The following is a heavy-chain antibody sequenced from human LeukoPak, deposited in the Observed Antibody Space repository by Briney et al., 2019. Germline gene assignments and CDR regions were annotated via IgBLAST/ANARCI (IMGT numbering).Heavy chain of an antibody. J-gene: IGHJ5*02. CDR1: GGSFSGYY. D-gene: IGHD3/OR15-3a*01. CDR3: TRDDDTSSHFGRLS. V-gene: IGHV4-34*01. CDR2: INHSGST. Sequence: NPSETLSLTCAVYGGSFSGYYWSWIRQPPGKGLEWIGEINHSGSTNYNPSLKSRVTISVDTSKNQFSLKLSSVTAADTAVYYCTRDDDTSSHFGRLSWGQGTLVTVSS.